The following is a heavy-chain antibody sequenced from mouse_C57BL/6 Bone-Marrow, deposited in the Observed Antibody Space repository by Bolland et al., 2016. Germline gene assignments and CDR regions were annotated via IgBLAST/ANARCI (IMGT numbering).Heavy chain of an antibody. J-gene: IGHJ3*01. D-gene: IGHD2-10*01. CDR2: GST. V-gene: IGHV1-9*01. Sequence: GSTNYNEKFKGKATFTADTSSNTAYMQLSSLTTEHSASYYCARALYPLLSRENFAYWGQGTLV. CDR3: ARALYPLLSRENFAY.